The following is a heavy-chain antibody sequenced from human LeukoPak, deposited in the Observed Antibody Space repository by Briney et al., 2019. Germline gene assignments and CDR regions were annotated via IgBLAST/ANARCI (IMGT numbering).Heavy chain of an antibody. CDR2: TRNKANSYTT. CDR1: GFTFSDHY. CDR3: ARPMYYYDSSGFDY. J-gene: IGHJ4*02. D-gene: IGHD3-22*01. V-gene: IGHV3-72*01. Sequence: GGSLRLSCAASGFTFSDHYMDGVRQAPGKGLEWVGRTRNKANSYTTIYAASVKGRFTISRDDSKNLLFLQMNSLKTEDTAVYYCARPMYYYDSSGFDYWGQGTLVTVSS.